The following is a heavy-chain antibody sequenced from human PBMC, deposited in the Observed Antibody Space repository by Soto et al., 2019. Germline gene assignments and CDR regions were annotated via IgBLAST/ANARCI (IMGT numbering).Heavy chain of an antibody. CDR3: ARTEGTYDFWSG. CDR1: GFTFSSYE. V-gene: IGHV3-48*03. D-gene: IGHD3-3*01. J-gene: IGHJ4*02. CDR2: ISSSGSTI. Sequence: GGSLRLSCAASGFTFSSYEMNWVRQAPGKGLEWVSYISSSGSTIYYADSVKGRFTISRDNAKNSLYLQMNSLRAEDTAVYYCARTEGTYDFWSGWGQGTLVTVSS.